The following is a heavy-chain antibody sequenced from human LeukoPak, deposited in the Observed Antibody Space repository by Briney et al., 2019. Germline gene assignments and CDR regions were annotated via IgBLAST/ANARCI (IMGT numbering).Heavy chain of an antibody. CDR2: ITRNAAII. CDR1: GFIFDDYA. V-gene: IGHV3-9*01. Sequence: GGSLRLSCAASGFIFDDYAMHWVRRAPGKGLQWVSGITRNAAIIGYVDSVKGRFTISRDSAKNSLYLQMNSLRPEDTALYYCARGDILTTRLLDSWGLGTLVTVSS. D-gene: IGHD3-9*01. CDR3: ARGDILTTRLLDS. J-gene: IGHJ4*02.